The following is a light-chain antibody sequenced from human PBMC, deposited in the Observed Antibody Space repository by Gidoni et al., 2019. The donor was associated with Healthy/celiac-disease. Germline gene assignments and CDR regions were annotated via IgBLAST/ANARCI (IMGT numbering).Light chain of an antibody. CDR2: AAS. J-gene: IGKJ4*01. Sequence: AASSLQSGVPSRFSGSGSGTDFTFTISSLQPEDFATYYCQQSYSTLTFGGGTKVEIK. CDR3: QQSYSTLT. V-gene: IGKV1-39*01.